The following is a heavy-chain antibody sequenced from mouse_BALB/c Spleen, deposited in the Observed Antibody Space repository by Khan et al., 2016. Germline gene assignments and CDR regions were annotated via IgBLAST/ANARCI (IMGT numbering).Heavy chain of an antibody. CDR2: IRYSGST. CDR3: ARTARRKY. D-gene: IGHD1-2*01. Sequence: QLEESGPGLVKPSQSLSLTCTVTGYSITSGYGWNWIRQFPGNKLEWMGYIRYSGSTNYNPSLKSRISITRDTSKNQFFLQLNSVTTEDTATYYCARTARRKYWGQGTTLTVSS. V-gene: IGHV3-1*02. CDR1: GYSITSGYG. J-gene: IGHJ2*01.